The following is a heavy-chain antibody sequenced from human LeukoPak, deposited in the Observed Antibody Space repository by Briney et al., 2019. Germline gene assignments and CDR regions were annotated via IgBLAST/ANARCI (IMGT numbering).Heavy chain of an antibody. V-gene: IGHV4-59*01. CDR2: IYYSGST. CDR3: ARGQIPLRTQPIRY. Sequence: PSETLSLTCTVSGGSISSYYWSWIRQPPGKGLEWIGYIYYSGSTNYNPSLKSRVTISVDTSKNQFSLKLSSVTAADTAVYYCARGQIPLRTQPIRYWGQGTLVTVSS. J-gene: IGHJ4*02. D-gene: IGHD4-17*01. CDR1: GGSISSYY.